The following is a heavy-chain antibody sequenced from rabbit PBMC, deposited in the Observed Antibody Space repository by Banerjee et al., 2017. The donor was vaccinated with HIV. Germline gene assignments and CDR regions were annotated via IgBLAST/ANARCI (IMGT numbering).Heavy chain of an antibody. Sequence: QSLEESGGDLVKPGASLTLTCTASGFYFSSSDYMCWVRQAPGKGLEWISCIVGSSSGFTYFASCAKGRFTISKTSSTTVTLQITSLTAADTATYFCARDTSSRFSSYGMDLWGQGTLVTVS. CDR2: IVGSSSGFT. D-gene: IGHD1-1*01. V-gene: IGHV1S40*01. CDR1: GFYFSSSDY. CDR3: ARDTSSRFSSYGMDL. J-gene: IGHJ6*01.